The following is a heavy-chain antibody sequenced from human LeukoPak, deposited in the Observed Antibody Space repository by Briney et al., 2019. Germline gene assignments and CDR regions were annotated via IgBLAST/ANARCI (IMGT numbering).Heavy chain of an antibody. CDR3: ARDRMVVTPDDAFDI. D-gene: IGHD4-23*01. J-gene: IGHJ3*02. CDR2: ISYDGSNK. CDR1: GFTFSSYA. Sequence: GGSLRLSCAASGFTFSSYAMHWVRQAPGKGLEWVAVISYDGSNKYYADSVKGRFTISRDNSKNTLYLQMNSLRAEDTAVYYCARDRMVVTPDDAFDIWGQGTMVTVSS. V-gene: IGHV3-30-3*01.